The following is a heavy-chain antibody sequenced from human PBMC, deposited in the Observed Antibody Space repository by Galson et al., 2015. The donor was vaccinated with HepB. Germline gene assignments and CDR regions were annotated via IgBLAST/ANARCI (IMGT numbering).Heavy chain of an antibody. Sequence: SLRLSCAASRFTFSSYAMHWVRQAPGKGLEWVAVISYDGSNKYYADSVKGRFTISRDNSKNTLYLQMNSLRAEDTAVYYCAGLEDWGQGTLVTVSS. CDR1: RFTFSSYA. J-gene: IGHJ4*02. V-gene: IGHV3-30-3*01. CDR3: AGLED. CDR2: ISYDGSNK. D-gene: IGHD5-24*01.